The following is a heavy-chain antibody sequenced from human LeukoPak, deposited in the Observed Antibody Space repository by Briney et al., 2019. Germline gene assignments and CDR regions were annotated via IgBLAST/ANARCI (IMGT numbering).Heavy chain of an antibody. J-gene: IGHJ6*04. D-gene: IGHD3-16*01. CDR1: GFTFSSYS. Sequence: GGSLRLSCAASGFTFSSYSMNWVRQAPGKGLEWVSSISSRRTYIYHADSVKGRFTISRDNTKNSLFLQMNSLRAEDTAVYFAAKSTRAVMAMMDVWGKGTTVTVSS. V-gene: IGHV3-21*01. CDR3: AKSTRAVMAMMDV. CDR2: ISSRRTYI.